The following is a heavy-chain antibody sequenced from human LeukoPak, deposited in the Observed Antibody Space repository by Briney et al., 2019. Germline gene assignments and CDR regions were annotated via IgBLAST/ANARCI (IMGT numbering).Heavy chain of an antibody. J-gene: IGHJ4*02. CDR1: GYTFTSYY. CDR3: AKVGLGYDILTGAFDY. Sequence: GASVKVSCKASGYTFTSYYMHWVRQAPGQGLEWMGWINPKSGGTNYAQKFQGRVTMTRDTSISTAYMELSRLRSDDTAVYYCAKVGLGYDILTGAFDYWGQGTLVTVSS. V-gene: IGHV1-2*02. CDR2: INPKSGGT. D-gene: IGHD3-9*01.